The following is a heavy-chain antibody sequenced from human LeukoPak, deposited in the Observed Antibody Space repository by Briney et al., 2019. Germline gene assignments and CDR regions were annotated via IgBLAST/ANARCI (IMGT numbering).Heavy chain of an antibody. J-gene: IGHJ5*02. CDR3: ARANEDYYDSSGYSSWFDP. D-gene: IGHD3-22*01. V-gene: IGHV1-69*05. CDR2: VIPIFGTA. Sequence: SVKVSCKASGGTFSSYAISWVRQAPGQGLEWMGGVIPIFGTANYAQKFQGRVTITTDESTSTAYMELSSLRSEDTAVYYCARANEDYYDSSGYSSWFDPWGQGALVTVSS. CDR1: GGTFSSYA.